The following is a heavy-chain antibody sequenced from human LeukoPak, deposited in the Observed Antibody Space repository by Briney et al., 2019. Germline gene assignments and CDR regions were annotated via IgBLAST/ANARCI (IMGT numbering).Heavy chain of an antibody. CDR1: GFTFSSYS. J-gene: IGHJ6*04. V-gene: IGHV3-48*04. CDR2: ISSSSTTI. CDR3: AELGITMIGGV. Sequence: PGGSLRLTCAASGFTFSSYSMKWVRQAPGKVLEWVSYISSSSTTIHYADSVKGRFTISRDNAKNSLYLQMNSLRAEDTAVYYCAELGITMIGGVWGKGTTVTISS. D-gene: IGHD3-10*02.